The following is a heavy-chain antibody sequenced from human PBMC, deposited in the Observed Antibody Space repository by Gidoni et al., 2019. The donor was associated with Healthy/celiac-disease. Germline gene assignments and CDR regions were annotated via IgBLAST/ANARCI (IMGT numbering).Heavy chain of an antibody. V-gene: IGHV3-23*01. Sequence: EVQLLESGGGLVQPGGSLRLSCAASGFTFSSYAMSWVRQAPGKGLEWVSAISGSGGSTYYADSVKGRFTISRDNSKNTLYLQMNSLRAEDTAVYYCAKDPAQYGSGSYYVDYWGQGTLVTVSS. CDR3: AKDPAQYGSGSYYVDY. D-gene: IGHD3-10*01. J-gene: IGHJ4*02. CDR2: ISGSGGST. CDR1: GFTFSSYA.